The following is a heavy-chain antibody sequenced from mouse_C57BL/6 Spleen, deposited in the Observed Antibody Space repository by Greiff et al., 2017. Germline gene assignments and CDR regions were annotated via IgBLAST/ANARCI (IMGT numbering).Heavy chain of an antibody. CDR3: AREYYFDY. Sequence: VQLQQSGPELVKPGASVKISCKASGYAFSSSWMNWVKQRPGKGLEWIGRIYPGDGDTNYKGKFKGKATLTADKSSSTAYMQLSSLTSEDSAVYFCAREYYFDYWGQGTTLTVSS. J-gene: IGHJ2*01. CDR2: IYPGDGDT. CDR1: GYAFSSSW. V-gene: IGHV1-82*01.